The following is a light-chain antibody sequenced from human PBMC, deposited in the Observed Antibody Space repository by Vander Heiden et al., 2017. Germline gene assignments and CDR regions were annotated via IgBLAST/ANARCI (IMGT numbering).Light chain of an antibody. CDR3: LVSYGGAAV. Sequence: QAVVTHTPSLTVSPGGTVTLTCGSSTGAVTSGHYPYWFQQQPGQAPRTLIYHTATKHPWTPARFSGSLLGGKAALTLSGAQPEDEADYYCLVSYGGAAVFGGGTQLTVL. J-gene: IGLJ7*01. CDR1: TGAVTSGHY. V-gene: IGLV7-46*01. CDR2: HTA.